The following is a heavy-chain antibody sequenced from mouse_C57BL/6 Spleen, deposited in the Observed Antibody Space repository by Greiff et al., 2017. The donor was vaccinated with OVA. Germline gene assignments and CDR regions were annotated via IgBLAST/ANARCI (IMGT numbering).Heavy chain of an antibody. CDR3: ARKGLLPLYYAMDY. CDR2: IDPNSGGT. D-gene: IGHD2-3*01. V-gene: IGHV1-72*01. J-gene: IGHJ4*01. CDR1: GYTFTSSW. Sequence: VQLQQPGAELVKPGASVKLSCKASGYTFTSSWLPWVKQRPGRGLEWSGRIDPNSGGTKYNEKFKSKATLTVDKPSSTAYMQLSSLTSEDSAVYYYARKGLLPLYYAMDYWGQGTSVTVSS.